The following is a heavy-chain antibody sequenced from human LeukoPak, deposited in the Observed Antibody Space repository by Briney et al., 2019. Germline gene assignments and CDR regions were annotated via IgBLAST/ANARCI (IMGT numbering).Heavy chain of an antibody. D-gene: IGHD2-15*01. CDR2: ISVSGNT. V-gene: IGHV3-23*01. J-gene: IGHJ4*02. CDR1: GFTLSSYA. CDR3: AKAPVTTCSGAYCYPFDY. Sequence: GSLILSCAASGFTLSSYAMSWVRQGPGKGLEWVSAISVSGNTYHADSVKGRFTISRDSSKNTLYLQMNSLRAEDAAVYYCAKAPVTTCSGAYCYPFDYWGQGTLVTVSS.